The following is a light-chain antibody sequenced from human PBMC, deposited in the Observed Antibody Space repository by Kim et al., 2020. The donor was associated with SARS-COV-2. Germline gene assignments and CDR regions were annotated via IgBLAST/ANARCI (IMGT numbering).Light chain of an antibody. CDR2: LGS. CDR1: QSLLYSNGYNY. CDR3: MQSLQTLLT. V-gene: IGKV2-28*01. J-gene: IGKJ4*01. Sequence: EPASISCRSSQSLLYSNGYNYLDWYVQKPGQSPQLLIYLGSNRASGVPDRFSGSGSGTDFTLRISRVEAEDVGVYYCMQSLQTLLTFGGGTKLEI.